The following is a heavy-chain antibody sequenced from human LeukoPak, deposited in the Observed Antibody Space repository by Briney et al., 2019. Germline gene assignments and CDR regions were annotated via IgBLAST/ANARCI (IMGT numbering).Heavy chain of an antibody. CDR1: GYSISSDYY. J-gene: IGHJ4*02. D-gene: IGHD2-15*01. CDR3: ARSHCSGDSCNSNPTHFDY. Sequence: SETLSLTCAVSGYSISSDYYWGWIRQPPGKGLEWIGSKYHSGSTYYNPSLKSRVTISVDTSKNQFYLKLSSVTAADTAVYYCARSHCSGDSCNSNPTHFDYWGQGTLVTVSS. CDR2: KYHSGST. V-gene: IGHV4-38-2*01.